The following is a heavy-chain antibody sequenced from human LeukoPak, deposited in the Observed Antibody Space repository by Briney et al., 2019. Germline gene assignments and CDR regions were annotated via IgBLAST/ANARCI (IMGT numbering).Heavy chain of an antibody. J-gene: IGHJ5*02. V-gene: IGHV1-8*03. CDR1: VYTFTSYD. CDR2: MNPNSGNT. D-gene: IGHD3-22*01. CDR3: ARGHSAYYYEKNWFDP. Sequence: ASVNVSCKASVYTFTSYDINGVRQAPGQGLGCMGGMNPNSGNTGYAQKFQGRVTITRNTSISTAYMELSSLRSEDTAVYYCARGHSAYYYEKNWFDPWGQGTLVTVSS.